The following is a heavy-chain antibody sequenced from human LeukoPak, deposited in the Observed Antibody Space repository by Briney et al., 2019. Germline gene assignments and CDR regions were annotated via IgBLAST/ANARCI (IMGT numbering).Heavy chain of an antibody. V-gene: IGHV3-23*01. CDR3: ARNSGEYYFYRYLDV. D-gene: IGHD3-10*01. CDR1: GFTFSNYA. J-gene: IGHJ6*03. CDR2: ITATGGST. Sequence: PGGSLRLSCAVSGFTFSNYAMSWVRQAPGKGLECVSAITATGGSTNYADSVKGRFTISRDNSKNTLFLQMNSLRAEDTAVYYCARNSGEYYFYRYLDVGGKGTSVTVSS.